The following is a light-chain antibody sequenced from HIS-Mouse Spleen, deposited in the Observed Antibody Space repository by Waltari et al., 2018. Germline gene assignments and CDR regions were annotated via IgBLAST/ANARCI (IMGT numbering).Light chain of an antibody. J-gene: IGKJ3*01. CDR3: QQYYSYRFT. Sequence: AIRMTQSPSSFSASTGDIVTITCRASQGISSYLAWYQQKPGKAPKLLIYAASTLQSGVPSRFSGSGSGTDFTLTISCLQSEDFATYYCQQYYSYRFTFGPGTKVDIK. CDR2: AAS. CDR1: QGISSY. V-gene: IGKV1-8*01.